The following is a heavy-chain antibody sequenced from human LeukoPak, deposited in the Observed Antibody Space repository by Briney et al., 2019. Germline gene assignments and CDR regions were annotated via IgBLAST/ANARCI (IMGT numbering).Heavy chain of an antibody. CDR2: IYHSESP. J-gene: IGHJ4*02. Sequence: SETLSLTCTVSGYSISSGCYWGWIRQPPGKGLEWIGSIYHSESPYYNPSLKSRVTISVDTSKNQFSLKLSSVTAADTAVYYCARESSGYSRSSDSWGQGTLVTVSS. CDR1: GYSISSGCY. V-gene: IGHV4-38-2*02. D-gene: IGHD3-22*01. CDR3: ARESSGYSRSSDS.